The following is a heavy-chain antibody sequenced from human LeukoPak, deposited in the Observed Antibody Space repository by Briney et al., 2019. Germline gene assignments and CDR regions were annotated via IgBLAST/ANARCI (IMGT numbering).Heavy chain of an antibody. CDR2: IIPIFGTA. CDR1: GGTFSSYA. Sequence: SVKVSCKASGGTFSSYAISWVRQAPGQGLEWMGGIIPIFGTANYAQKFQGRVTITAHKSTSTAYMELSSLRSEDTAVYYCATSPSDIVVVPDREPYYYGMDVWGKGTTVTVSS. J-gene: IGHJ6*04. V-gene: IGHV1-69*06. D-gene: IGHD2-2*01. CDR3: ATSPSDIVVVPDREPYYYGMDV.